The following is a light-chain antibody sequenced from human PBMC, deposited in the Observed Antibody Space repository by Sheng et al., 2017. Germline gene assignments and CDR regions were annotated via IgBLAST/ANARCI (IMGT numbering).Light chain of an antibody. CDR2: GAT. Sequence: EIVMTQSPGTLSVSPGERATLSCRAGQNVVSNVAWYQQKPGQAPRLLIYGATTRATGIPARFSGSGSGTEFTLSISSLQPEDSAVYYCLQYNNWPRTFGQGTKVEIK. CDR1: QNVVSN. J-gene: IGKJ1*01. CDR3: LQYNNWPRT. V-gene: IGKV3-15*01.